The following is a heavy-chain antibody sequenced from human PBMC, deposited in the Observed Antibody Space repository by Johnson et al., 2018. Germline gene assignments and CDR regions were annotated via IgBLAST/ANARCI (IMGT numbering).Heavy chain of an antibody. J-gene: IGHJ4*02. D-gene: IGHD6-19*01. Sequence: QEQLVESGGGVAHPGGSLRLSCATSGFTLSNYGMYWVRQAPGKGLEWVETTWYDGANEDYADSVKGRFTVSKDNSRNRVFLQVNDLRVEDTALYYCARQTPPFSSGWVDGLDFWGQGTPVTVSS. CDR2: TWYDGANE. CDR3: ARQTPPFSSGWVDGLDF. V-gene: IGHV3-33*01. CDR1: GFTLSNYG.